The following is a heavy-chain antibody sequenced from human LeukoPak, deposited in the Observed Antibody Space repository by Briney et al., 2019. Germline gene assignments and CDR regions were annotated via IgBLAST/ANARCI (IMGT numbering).Heavy chain of an antibody. CDR1: GGSIRSGGYY. CDR2: IYYSGSN. CDR3: ARECNRAVAGLGWFDP. Sequence: PSQTLSLTCTVSGGSIRSGGYYWSWIRQHPGKGLEWIGYIYYSGSNYYNPSLKSRVSMSVDTSKNQFSLKLSSVTAADTAIYHCARECNRAVAGLGWFDPWGQGTLVTVSS. V-gene: IGHV4-31*03. D-gene: IGHD6-19*01. J-gene: IGHJ5*02.